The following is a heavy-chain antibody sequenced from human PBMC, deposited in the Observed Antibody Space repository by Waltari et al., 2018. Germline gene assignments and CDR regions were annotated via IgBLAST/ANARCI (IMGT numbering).Heavy chain of an antibody. Sequence: QVQLVQSGAEVTKPASSVTVSCKASGGTFSSYAISWVRKAPGQGLEWMGGIIPIFGMSKYSQKFQDRVTITADKSARTAYMELSNLKHEDTAVYFCARDDNASGTYPDWGQGTLVSVSS. CDR3: ARDDNASGTYPD. J-gene: IGHJ4*02. CDR1: GGTFSSYA. CDR2: IIPIFGMS. D-gene: IGHD3-16*02. V-gene: IGHV1-69*14.